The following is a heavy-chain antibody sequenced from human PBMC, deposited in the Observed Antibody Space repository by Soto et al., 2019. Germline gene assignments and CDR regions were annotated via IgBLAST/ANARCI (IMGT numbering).Heavy chain of an antibody. D-gene: IGHD5-12*01. CDR1: GFRFYAYG. V-gene: IGHV3-30*18. Sequence: GGSLRLSCVASGFRFYAYGMHWVRQAPGKGLEWVAVTSYDGSYKRYADSVKGRFTISRDNSKNTVYLQMNSLRIEDTAVYYCAKDLHSGYELFDSWGQGTLVTVSS. CDR3: AKDLHSGYELFDS. CDR2: TSYDGSYK. J-gene: IGHJ4*02.